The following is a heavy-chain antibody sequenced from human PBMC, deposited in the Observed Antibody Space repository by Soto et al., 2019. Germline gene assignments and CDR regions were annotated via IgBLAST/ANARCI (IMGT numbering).Heavy chain of an antibody. CDR1: GFSFRSYA. J-gene: IGHJ4*02. D-gene: IGHD2-15*01. V-gene: IGHV3-64*02. CDR2: ITSNGGST. Sequence: VQLVESGEGLVQPGGSLRLSCAASGFSFRSYAMHWVRQAPGKGLEYVSTITSNGGSTYYADSVKGRFTISRDNSKNTLYLQIGSLRAEDTAVYYCAREAAWGPNCSGGTCYLYYWCQGILVNVSS. CDR3: AREAAWGPNCSGGTCYLYY.